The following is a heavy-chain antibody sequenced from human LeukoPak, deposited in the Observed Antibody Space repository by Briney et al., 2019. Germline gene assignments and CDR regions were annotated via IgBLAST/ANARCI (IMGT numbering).Heavy chain of an antibody. Sequence: SETLSLTCAVYGGSFSGYYWSWIRQPPGKGLEWIGEINHSGSTNYNPSLKSRVTISVDTSKNQFSLKLSSVTAADTAVYYCARGRGIMVYATRPGNWFDPWGQGTLVTVSS. CDR2: INHSGST. D-gene: IGHD2-8*01. V-gene: IGHV4-34*01. CDR3: ARGRGIMVYATRPGNWFDP. J-gene: IGHJ5*02. CDR1: GGSFSGYY.